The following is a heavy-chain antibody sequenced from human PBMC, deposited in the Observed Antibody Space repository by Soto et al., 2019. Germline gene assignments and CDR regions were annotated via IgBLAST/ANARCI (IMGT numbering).Heavy chain of an antibody. Sequence: QVQLQQWGAGLLKPSETLSLTCAVYGGSFSGYYWSWIRQPPGKGLEWIGEINHSGSTNYNPSLKSRVTISVVMSKNEFSLRLSSVSAADTAVYYCARGGSNYSTPGCPFDYWGQGTLVTVSS. D-gene: IGHD6-13*01. V-gene: IGHV4-34*01. J-gene: IGHJ4*02. CDR3: ARGGSNYSTPGCPFDY. CDR1: GGSFSGYY. CDR2: INHSGST.